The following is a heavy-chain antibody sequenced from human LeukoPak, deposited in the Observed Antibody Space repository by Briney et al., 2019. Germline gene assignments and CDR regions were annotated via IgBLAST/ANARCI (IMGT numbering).Heavy chain of an antibody. J-gene: IGHJ6*03. Sequence: GGSLRLSCAASGFSFSSYEMKWVRQAPGKGLEWISQISSSGGTKYYADSVKGRFTISRDNAKNSLYLQMNSLRAEDMAVYYCARDRRDGGYDSYYYYYIDVWGKGTTVTISS. CDR1: GFSFSSYE. V-gene: IGHV3-48*03. CDR3: ARDRRDGGYDSYYYYYIDV. CDR2: ISSSGGTK. D-gene: IGHD5-12*01.